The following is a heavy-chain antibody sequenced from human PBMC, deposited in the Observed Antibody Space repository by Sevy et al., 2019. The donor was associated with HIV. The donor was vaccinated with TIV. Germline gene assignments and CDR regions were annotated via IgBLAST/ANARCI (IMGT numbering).Heavy chain of an antibody. J-gene: IGHJ4*02. CDR3: VKDFGGPTDY. V-gene: IGHV3-74*01. Sequence: GGSLRLSCAGSGFSITSYWMHWVRQAPGKGLVWVSRMNEDGSVTNHADSVGGRFTISRDIAKNTLYLQMNSLSVDDTAVYYCVKDFGGPTDYWGQGNVVTVSS. D-gene: IGHD3-16*01. CDR1: GFSITSYW. CDR2: MNEDGSVT.